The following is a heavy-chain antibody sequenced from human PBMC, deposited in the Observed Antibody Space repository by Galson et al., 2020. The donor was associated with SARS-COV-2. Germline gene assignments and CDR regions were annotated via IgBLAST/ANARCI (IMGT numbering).Heavy chain of an antibody. CDR3: ARSYDSSGDCFDY. J-gene: IGHJ4*02. D-gene: IGHD3-22*01. V-gene: IGHV5-51*01. CDR2: IYPGDSDT. Sequence: KIGESLKISCQGSGYSFTSYWIGWVRQMPGKGLEWMGIIYPGDSDTRYSPSFQGQVTISADKSISTAYLQWSSLKASDTAMYYCARSYDSSGDCFDYWGQGTLVVVSS. CDR1: GYSFTSYW.